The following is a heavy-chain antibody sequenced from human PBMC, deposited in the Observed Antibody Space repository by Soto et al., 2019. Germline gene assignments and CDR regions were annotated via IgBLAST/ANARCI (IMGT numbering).Heavy chain of an antibody. Sequence: SETLSLTCAVYGGSFSGYYWSWIRQPPGKGLEWIGEINHSGSTNYNPSLKSRVTISVDTSKNQFSLKLSSVTAADTAVYYCARGPSKAGYSSSWYYHYYGMDVWGQGTTVTVSS. CDR1: GGSFSGYY. D-gene: IGHD6-13*01. CDR2: INHSGST. CDR3: ARGPSKAGYSSSWYYHYYGMDV. J-gene: IGHJ6*02. V-gene: IGHV4-34*01.